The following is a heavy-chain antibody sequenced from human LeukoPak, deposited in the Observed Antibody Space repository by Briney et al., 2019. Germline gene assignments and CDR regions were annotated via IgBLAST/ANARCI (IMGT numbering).Heavy chain of an antibody. J-gene: IGHJ3*02. Sequence: GGSLRLSCAASGFTFSSYAMHWVRQAPGKGLEWVAVISYDGSNKYYADSVKGRFTISRDNSKNTLYLRMNSLRAEDTAVYYCAREGDDDAFDIWGQGTMVTVSS. V-gene: IGHV3-30-3*01. D-gene: IGHD5-24*01. CDR3: AREGDDDAFDI. CDR2: ISYDGSNK. CDR1: GFTFSSYA.